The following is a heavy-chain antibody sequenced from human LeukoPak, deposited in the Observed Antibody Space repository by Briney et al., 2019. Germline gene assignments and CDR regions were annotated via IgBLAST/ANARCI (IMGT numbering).Heavy chain of an antibody. V-gene: IGHV1-2*02. Sequence: ASVKVSCKASGYTFTGYYMHWVRQAPGQGLEWMGWINPNSGGTNYAQKFQGRVTMTRDTSISTAYMELSRLRSDDTAVYYCARLVDTAMDYASYYFDYWGQGTLVTVSS. CDR1: GYTFTGYY. D-gene: IGHD5-18*01. J-gene: IGHJ4*02. CDR3: ARLVDTAMDYASYYFDY. CDR2: INPNSGGT.